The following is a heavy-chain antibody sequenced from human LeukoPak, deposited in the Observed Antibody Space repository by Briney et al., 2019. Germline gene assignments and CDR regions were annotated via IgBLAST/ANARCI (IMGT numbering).Heavy chain of an antibody. J-gene: IGHJ4*02. CDR1: DGSISIYY. CDR2: IYNSGSST. V-gene: IGHV4-59*12. CDR3: ARDPVGGSTIFDS. Sequence: SETLSLTCTVSDGSISIYYWNWIRQPPGKGLEWIGYIYNSGSSTIYNPSLQSRVTISVDMSKNQFSLQLNSVTPEDTAVYFCARDPVGGSTIFDSWGQGTLVTVSS. D-gene: IGHD1-26*01.